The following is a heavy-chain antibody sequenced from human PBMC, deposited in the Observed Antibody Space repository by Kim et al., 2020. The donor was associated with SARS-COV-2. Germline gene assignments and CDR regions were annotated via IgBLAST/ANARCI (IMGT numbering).Heavy chain of an antibody. V-gene: IGHV6-1*01. J-gene: IGHJ4*02. D-gene: IGHD6-13*01. CDR3: ARDWPGIAAAGIDC. Sequence: SSKSRITINPDTSKTQFSLQLNSVTAEDTAVYYCARDWPGIAAAGIDCWGQGTLVTVSS.